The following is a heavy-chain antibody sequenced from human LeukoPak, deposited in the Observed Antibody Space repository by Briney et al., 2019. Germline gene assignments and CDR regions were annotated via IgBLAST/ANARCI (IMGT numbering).Heavy chain of an antibody. CDR3: ARNQRRLDY. V-gene: IGHV3-7*01. CDR2: IKQGGSEN. CDR1: AFTFSSYW. J-gene: IGHJ4*02. Sequence: PGRSLRLSCAASAFTFSSYWMSWVRHAQGKGLEWVEKIKQGGSENYYVDSVNGRFTISRDNAKNSLYLQVNSLRAEDTAVYYCARNQRRLDYWGQGTLVTVSS. D-gene: IGHD1-14*01.